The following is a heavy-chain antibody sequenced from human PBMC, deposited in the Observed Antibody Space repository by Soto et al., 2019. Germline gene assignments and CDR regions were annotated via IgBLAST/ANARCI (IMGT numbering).Heavy chain of an antibody. J-gene: IGHJ4*02. Sequence: QVQVVQSGAEVKKPESSVKVSGKPSGGTFNTYTVNWVRLAPGHGLEWMGRFIPILDMANYAQKFQDRVTITADRSTCAAYMELNSLTSDDTAVYYCAITYCRDNSCPRDFDFWGPGTRVTVSS. CDR2: FIPILDMA. D-gene: IGHD2-21*01. CDR1: GGTFNTYT. V-gene: IGHV1-69*02. CDR3: AITYCRDNSCPRDFDF.